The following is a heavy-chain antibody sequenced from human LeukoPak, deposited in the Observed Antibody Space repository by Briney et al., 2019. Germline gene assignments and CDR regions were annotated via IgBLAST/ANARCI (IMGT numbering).Heavy chain of an antibody. CDR1: GYSFTSYW. D-gene: IGHD4-11*01. J-gene: IGHJ6*02. CDR2: IYPGDSDT. Sequence: GESLKISCKGSGYSFTSYWIGWVRQMPGKGLEWMGIIYPGDSDTRYSPSFQGQVTISADKSISTAYLQWSSLKASDTAMYYCARNNYVSDYYYYGMDVWGQGTTVTVSS. V-gene: IGHV5-51*01. CDR3: ARNNYVSDYYYYGMDV.